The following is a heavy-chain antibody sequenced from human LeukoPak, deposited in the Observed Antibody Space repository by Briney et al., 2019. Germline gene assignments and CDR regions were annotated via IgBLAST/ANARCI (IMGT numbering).Heavy chain of an antibody. D-gene: IGHD4-23*01. CDR3: ARTYGGNDWFDP. CDR2: VYHSGTS. Sequence: SETLSLTCTVSGYSISTGYYWAWIRQPPGKGLEWIGSVYHSGTSYYNSSLKSRVTISMDTPKNQFSLNLTSVIATDTAMYYCARTYGGNDWFDPWGQGILVTVSS. V-gene: IGHV4-38-2*02. CDR1: GYSISTGYY. J-gene: IGHJ5*02.